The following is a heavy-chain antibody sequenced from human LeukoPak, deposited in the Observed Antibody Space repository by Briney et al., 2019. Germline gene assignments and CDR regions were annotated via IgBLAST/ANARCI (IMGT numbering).Heavy chain of an antibody. CDR3: ARSVGYCSSTTCWYYFDY. D-gene: IGHD2-2*01. Sequence: ASVKVSCKASGGTFSIYAISWVRQAPGQGLEWMGGIIPIFGTANYAQKFQGRVTITADESTSTAYMELSSLRSEDSAVYYCARSVGYCSSTTCWYYFDYWGQGTLVTVSS. V-gene: IGHV1-69*01. J-gene: IGHJ4*02. CDR2: IIPIFGTA. CDR1: GGTFSIYA.